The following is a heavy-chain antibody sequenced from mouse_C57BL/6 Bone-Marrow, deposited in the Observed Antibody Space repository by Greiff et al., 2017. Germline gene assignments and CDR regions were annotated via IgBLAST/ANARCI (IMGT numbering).Heavy chain of an antibody. Sequence: VQLQQSDAELVKPGASVKISCKVSGYTFTDHTIHWMKQRPEQGLEWIGYIYPRDGSTKYNEKFKGKATLTADKSSSTAYMQLNSLTSEDSAVYFCARRAYYYGSSWYFDVWGTGTTVTVSS. D-gene: IGHD1-1*01. CDR2: IYPRDGST. CDR1: GYTFTDHT. J-gene: IGHJ1*03. V-gene: IGHV1-78*01. CDR3: ARRAYYYGSSWYFDV.